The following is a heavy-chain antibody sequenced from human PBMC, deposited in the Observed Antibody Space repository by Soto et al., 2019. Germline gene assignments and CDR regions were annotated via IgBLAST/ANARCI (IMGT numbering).Heavy chain of an antibody. J-gene: IGHJ5*02. D-gene: IGHD4-17*01. CDR3: ARDSHDYGSYWFDP. CDR1: GGSISSSSYY. CDR2: IYYSGST. Sequence: PSETLSLTCTVSGGSISSSSYYWGWIRQPPGKGLEWIGSIYYSGSTYYNPSLKSRVTISVDTSKNQFSLTLNSVTAADTAVYYCARDSHDYGSYWFDPWGQGTLVTVS. V-gene: IGHV4-39*07.